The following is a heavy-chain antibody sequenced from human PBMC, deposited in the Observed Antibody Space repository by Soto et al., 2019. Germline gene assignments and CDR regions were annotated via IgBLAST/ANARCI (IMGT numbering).Heavy chain of an antibody. CDR2: INPNSGGT. V-gene: IGHV1-2*04. J-gene: IGHJ6*02. Sequence: ASVKVSCKASGYTFTGYYMHWVRQAPGQGLEWMGWINPNSGGTNYAQKFQGWVTMTRDTSISTAYMELSRLRSDDTAVYYCARDRPLERLLHGMDVWGQGTTVTVSS. D-gene: IGHD3-3*01. CDR1: GYTFTGYY. CDR3: ARDRPLERLLHGMDV.